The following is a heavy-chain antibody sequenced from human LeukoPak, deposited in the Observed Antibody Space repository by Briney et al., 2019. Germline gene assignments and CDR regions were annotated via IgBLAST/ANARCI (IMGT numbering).Heavy chain of an antibody. Sequence: PSQTLSLTCTVSGGSISSGGYYWSWIRQPPGKGLEWIGSVYYSGSTYYNPSLTSRVTIFVDTSKNQFSLKVYSVTAADTGVYYCTRLVDQLYGGKGRYYFDYWGQGTLVTVST. CDR2: VYYSGST. V-gene: IGHV4-39*01. CDR3: TRLVDQLYGGKGRYYFDY. J-gene: IGHJ4*02. CDR1: GGSISSGGYY. D-gene: IGHD4-23*01.